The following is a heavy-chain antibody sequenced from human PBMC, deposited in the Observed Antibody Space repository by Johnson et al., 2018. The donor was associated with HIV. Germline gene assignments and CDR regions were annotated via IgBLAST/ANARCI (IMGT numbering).Heavy chain of an antibody. CDR2: IYSGGST. V-gene: IGHV3-66*02. CDR3: TKDIEIMSIVSIAFHI. J-gene: IGHJ3*02. D-gene: IGHD2-21*01. CDR1: GLTFSDYY. Sequence: VQLVESGGGLVKPGGSLIVSCEASGLTFSDYYMSWIRQAPGKGLEWVSVIYSGGSTYYADSVKGRFTISRDNAKNSLYLQMNSLRPEDTALYYCTKDIEIMSIVSIAFHIWGQGTMVTVSS.